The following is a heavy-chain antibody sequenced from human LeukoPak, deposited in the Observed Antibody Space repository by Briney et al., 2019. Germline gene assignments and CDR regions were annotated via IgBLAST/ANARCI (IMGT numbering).Heavy chain of an antibody. D-gene: IGHD3-16*01. CDR2: MNPNSGNT. V-gene: IGHV1-8*03. CDR1: GYTFTSYD. J-gene: IGHJ6*03. CDR3: ARRGGYYYYYYMDV. Sequence: ASVKVSCKASGYTFTSYDINWVRQATGQGLEWMGWMNPNSGNTGYAQKCQGRVTITRNTSISTAYMELSSLRSEDTAVYYCARRGGYYYYYYMDVWGKGTTVTVSS.